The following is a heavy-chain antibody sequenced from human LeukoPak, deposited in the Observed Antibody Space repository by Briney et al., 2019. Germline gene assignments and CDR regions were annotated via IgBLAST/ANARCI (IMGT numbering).Heavy chain of an antibody. V-gene: IGHV3-23*01. J-gene: IGHJ4*02. CDR2: ISGSGGST. D-gene: IGHD1-26*01. CDR3: AKDPLPRYSGTYYPDY. CDR1: GFTFSSYG. Sequence: PGGSLRLSCAASGFTFSSYGMTWVRQAPGKGLEWVSAISGSGGSTYYADSVKGRFTISRDNSKNTLYLQMNSLRAEDTAVYYCAKDPLPRYSGTYYPDYRGQGTLVTVSS.